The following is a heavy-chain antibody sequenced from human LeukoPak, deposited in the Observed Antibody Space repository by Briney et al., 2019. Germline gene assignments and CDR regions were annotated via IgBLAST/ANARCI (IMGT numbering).Heavy chain of an antibody. V-gene: IGHV3-21*01. CDR1: GFTFSSYS. J-gene: IGHJ5*02. CDR2: ISSSSSYI. D-gene: IGHD3-9*01. CDR3: AGARTGGDVPSYDILTGLP. Sequence: GGSLRLSCAASGFTFSSYSMNWVRQAPGKGLEWVSSISSSSSYIYYADSVKGRFTISRDNAKNSLYLQMNSLRAEDTAVYYCAGARTGGDVPSYDILTGLPWGQGTLVTVSS.